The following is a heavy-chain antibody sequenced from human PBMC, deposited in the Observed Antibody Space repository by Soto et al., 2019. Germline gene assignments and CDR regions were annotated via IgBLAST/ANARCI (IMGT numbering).Heavy chain of an antibody. CDR3: ARGSHSSGYYYDLPGFDY. Sequence: ASVKVSCKASGGTFSSCAISWVRQAPGQGLEWMGGIIPIFGTANYAQKFQGRVTITADESTSTAYMELSSLRSEDTAVYYCARGSHSSGYYYDLPGFDYWGQGTLVTVSS. CDR2: IIPIFGTA. D-gene: IGHD3-22*01. V-gene: IGHV1-69*13. CDR1: GGTFSSCA. J-gene: IGHJ4*02.